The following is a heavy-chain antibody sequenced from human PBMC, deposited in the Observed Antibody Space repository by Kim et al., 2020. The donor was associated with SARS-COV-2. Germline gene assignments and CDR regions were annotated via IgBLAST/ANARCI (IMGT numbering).Heavy chain of an antibody. CDR2: ISWDGKRT. CDR3: AKGVTNSGFDY. V-gene: IGHV3-23*01. D-gene: IGHD1-26*01. Sequence: GGSLRLSCVASGFTFSTSAMGWVRQAPGKGLEWVSRISWDGKRTYYADSVKGRVTMSSDKSKNTVYLHMNNLRVEDTAVYYCAKGVTNSGFDYWGQGAQVTVSS. J-gene: IGHJ4*02. CDR1: GFTFSTSA.